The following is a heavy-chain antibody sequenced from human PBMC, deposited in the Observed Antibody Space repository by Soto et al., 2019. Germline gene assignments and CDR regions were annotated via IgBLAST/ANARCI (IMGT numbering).Heavy chain of an antibody. CDR3: ARDLRGVTMVRGVIITAWFAP. Sequence: QVQLVQSGAEVKKPGASVKVSCKASGYTFTSYGISWVRHAPGQGLEWMGWISAYNGNTNYAQKLQGRVTMTTDTSTSTAYMGLRSLRSDDTAVYYCARDLRGVTMVRGVIITAWFAPWGQGTLVTVSS. CDR1: GYTFTSYG. D-gene: IGHD3-10*01. CDR2: ISAYNGNT. V-gene: IGHV1-18*01. J-gene: IGHJ5*02.